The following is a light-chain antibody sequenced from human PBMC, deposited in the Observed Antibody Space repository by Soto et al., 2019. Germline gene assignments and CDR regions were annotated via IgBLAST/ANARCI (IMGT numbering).Light chain of an antibody. CDR3: QQYDNLPFT. CDR2: DAS. CDR1: QDISNY. J-gene: IGKJ5*01. Sequence: DIQMTQSPSSLSASVGDRVTITCQASQDISNYLNWYQQKPGKAPKLLIYDASTLETGVPSRFSGSGSGTDFTFTISSLQPEDIATYYFQQYDNLPFTFGQGTRLETK. V-gene: IGKV1-33*01.